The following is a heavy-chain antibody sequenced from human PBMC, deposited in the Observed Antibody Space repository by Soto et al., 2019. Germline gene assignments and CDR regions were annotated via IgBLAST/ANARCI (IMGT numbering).Heavy chain of an antibody. Sequence: QVQLQESGPGLVKPSETLSLTCTVSGGSISSYYWSWIRQPPGKGLEWIGYIYYSGSTNYNPSLKRRVPIAVDTSKTHFSLKLNSMTAANTAVYYCARQNYGSGSTYFDYWGQGTLVTVSS. CDR1: GGSISSYY. D-gene: IGHD3-10*01. V-gene: IGHV4-59*08. CDR2: IYYSGST. CDR3: ARQNYGSGSTYFDY. J-gene: IGHJ4*02.